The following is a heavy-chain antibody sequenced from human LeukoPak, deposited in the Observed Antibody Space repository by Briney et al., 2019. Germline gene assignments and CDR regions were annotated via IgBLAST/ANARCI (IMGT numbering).Heavy chain of an antibody. V-gene: IGHV1-2*02. CDR1: GYTFTGYY. CDR3: ARGTPLTTVTPFDAFDV. D-gene: IGHD4-17*01. Sequence: GASVKVSCKASGYTFTGYYMHWVRQAPGQGLEWMGWINPNSGGTNYAQRFQGRVTMTRDTSISTAYMELSRLRSDDTAVYYCARGTPLTTVTPFDAFDVWGQGTMVTVSS. CDR2: INPNSGGT. J-gene: IGHJ3*01.